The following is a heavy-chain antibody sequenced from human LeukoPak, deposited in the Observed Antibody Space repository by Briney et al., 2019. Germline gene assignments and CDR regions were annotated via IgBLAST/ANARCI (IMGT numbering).Heavy chain of an antibody. CDR2: IYYSGST. CDR1: GGSISSYY. D-gene: IGHD5-18*01. V-gene: IGHV4-59*01. CDR3: AREPQNTAMVTGRLGYFDY. Sequence: SETLSLTCTVSGGSISSYYWSWIRQPPGKGLEWIGYIYYSGSTNYNPSLKSRVTISVDTSKNQFSLKLSSVTAADTAVYYCAREPQNTAMVTGRLGYFDYWGQGTLVTVSS. J-gene: IGHJ4*02.